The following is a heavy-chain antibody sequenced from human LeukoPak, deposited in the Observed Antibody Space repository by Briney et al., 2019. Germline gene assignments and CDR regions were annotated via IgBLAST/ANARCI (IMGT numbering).Heavy chain of an antibody. D-gene: IGHD3-10*01. CDR3: ARVVRGVHFDY. J-gene: IGHJ4*02. Sequence: SGPTLVKPPQTLTLTFTFAGFSLSTSGVGVGWIRQPPGKALEWLALIYWDDDKRYSPSLKSRLTITKDTYKNQVVLTMTNMDPVDTATYYCARVVRGVHFDYWGQGTLVTVSS. CDR2: IYWDDDK. CDR1: GFSLSTSGVG. V-gene: IGHV2-5*02.